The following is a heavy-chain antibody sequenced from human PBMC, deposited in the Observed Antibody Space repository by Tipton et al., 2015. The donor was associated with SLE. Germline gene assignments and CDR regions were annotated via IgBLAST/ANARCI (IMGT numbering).Heavy chain of an antibody. CDR1: GASISSHY. CDR2: MYYTGSA. J-gene: IGHJ2*01. V-gene: IGHV4-59*11. CDR3: ARTNLQGSLVDWYFDL. Sequence: TLSLTCTVSGASISSHYWSWIRQPPGKGLEWIGYMYYTGSAHYNPSLRNRVTMSLATSKNQFSLKLSSVTAADTAVYYCARTNLQGSLVDWYFDLRGRGTLVTVSS. D-gene: IGHD5-24*01.